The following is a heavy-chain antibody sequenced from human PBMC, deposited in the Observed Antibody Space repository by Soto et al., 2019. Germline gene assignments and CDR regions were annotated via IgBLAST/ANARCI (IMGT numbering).Heavy chain of an antibody. D-gene: IGHD1-26*01. Sequence: SETLSVTCTVSGGSVSSTSYYWTWIRQPPGKGLEWIGYIHYSGSTNYNPSLQSRVTISVDTSKNHFSLELTSVTAADTAVYYCVRAWEHLYFDYWGQGALVTVSS. CDR2: IHYSGST. V-gene: IGHV4-61*01. CDR1: GGSVSSTSYY. J-gene: IGHJ4*02. CDR3: VRAWEHLYFDY.